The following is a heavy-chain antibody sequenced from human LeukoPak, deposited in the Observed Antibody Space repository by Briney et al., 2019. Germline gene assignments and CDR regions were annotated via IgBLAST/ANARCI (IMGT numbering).Heavy chain of an antibody. D-gene: IGHD2-21*02. Sequence: GGSLRLSCSASGFTFSVYAIHWVRQAPGKGLEYVSTIISDGGSTYYADSVKGRFTISRDNSKNTVSLQMSSLRAEDTALYYCVKDGLAFCGGDCYSYFDYWGQGTLVTVSS. CDR1: GFTFSVYA. CDR3: VKDGLAFCGGDCYSYFDY. J-gene: IGHJ4*02. V-gene: IGHV3-64D*06. CDR2: IISDGGST.